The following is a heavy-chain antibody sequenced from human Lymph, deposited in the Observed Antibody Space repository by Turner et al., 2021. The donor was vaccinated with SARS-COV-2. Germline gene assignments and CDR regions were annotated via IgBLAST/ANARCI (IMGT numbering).Heavy chain of an antibody. D-gene: IGHD1-26*01. CDR3: ARGRYSGGGMDV. CDR1: GYTFTIYD. CDR2: MNLNSGNT. Sequence: VQLVQSGAEVKMPVASVKVSCKAPGYTFTIYDINWVRQATGQGLEWMGWMNLNSGNTGNAQKFQGRVTMTRNTYISTAYMELSSMRSEDTAVYYCARGRYSGGGMDVWGQGTTVTVSS. J-gene: IGHJ6*02. V-gene: IGHV1-8*02.